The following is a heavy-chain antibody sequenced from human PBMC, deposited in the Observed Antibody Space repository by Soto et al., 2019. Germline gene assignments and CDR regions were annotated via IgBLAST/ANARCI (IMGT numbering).Heavy chain of an antibody. D-gene: IGHD2-21*01. CDR3: ARGPVVVGIFDY. J-gene: IGHJ4*02. CDR1: GYTFTSYA. Sequence: GASVKVSCKASGYTFTSYAMHWVRQAPGQRLEWMGWINAGNGNTKYSQKFQGRVTITRDTSASTAYMELSSLRSEDTAVYYCARGPVVVGIFDYWGQGTLVTVSS. V-gene: IGHV1-3*01. CDR2: INAGNGNT.